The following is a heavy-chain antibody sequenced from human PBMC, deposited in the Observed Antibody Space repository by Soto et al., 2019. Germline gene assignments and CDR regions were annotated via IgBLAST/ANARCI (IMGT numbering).Heavy chain of an antibody. CDR1: GFTFSSYA. CDR3: ARGLDRNYYDSSGYYY. V-gene: IGHV3-30-3*01. Sequence: QVQLVESGGGVVQPGRSLRLSCAASGFTFSSYAMHWVRQAPGKGLEWVAVISYDGSNKYYADSVKGRFTISRDNSENTLYLQMNSLRAEDTAVYYCARGLDRNYYDSSGYYYWGQGTLVTVSS. J-gene: IGHJ4*02. CDR2: ISYDGSNK. D-gene: IGHD3-22*01.